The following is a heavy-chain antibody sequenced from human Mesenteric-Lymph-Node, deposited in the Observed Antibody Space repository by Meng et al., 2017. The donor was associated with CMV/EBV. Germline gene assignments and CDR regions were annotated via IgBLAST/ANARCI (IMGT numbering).Heavy chain of an antibody. Sequence: ASVKVSCKASGYTFTSYYMHWVRQAPGQGLEWMGWIIPAGGGTKYAERFQGRVTMTRDTSISTAYMELTSLKSDDTAVYYCARDYYDSSGYNWRGAFDIWGQGTLVTVSS. V-gene: IGHV1-2*02. J-gene: IGHJ4*01. CDR2: IIPAGGGT. CDR3: ARDYYDSSGYNWRGAFDI. CDR1: GYTFTSYY. D-gene: IGHD3-22*01.